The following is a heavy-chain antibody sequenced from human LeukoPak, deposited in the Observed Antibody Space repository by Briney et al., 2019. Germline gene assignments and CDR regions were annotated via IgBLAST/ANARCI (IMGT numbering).Heavy chain of an antibody. V-gene: IGHV4-59*01. CDR3: ARDSSIWEGWYFDL. CDR2: IYYSGST. D-gene: IGHD6-13*01. J-gene: IGHJ2*01. CDR1: GGSISSYY. Sequence: PSETLSLTCTVSGGSISSYYWSWIRQPPGKGLEWIGYIYYSGSTNYNPSLKSRVTISVDTSKNQFSLKLSSVTAADTAVYYCARDSSIWEGWYFDLWGRGTLVTVSS.